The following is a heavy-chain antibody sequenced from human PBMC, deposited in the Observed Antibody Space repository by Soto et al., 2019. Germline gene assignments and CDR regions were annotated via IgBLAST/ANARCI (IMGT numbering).Heavy chain of an antibody. V-gene: IGHV4-34*01. J-gene: IGHJ5*02. CDR3: ARGGGYCSSTSCESAQNWFDP. CDR2: INHSGST. D-gene: IGHD2-2*01. CDR1: GGSFSGYY. Sequence: SETLSLTSAVYGGSFSGYYWSWIRPPPGKGLEWIGEINHSGSTNYNPSLKSRVTISVDTSKNQFSLKLSSVTAADTAVYYCARGGGYCSSTSCESAQNWFDPWGQGTLVTVSS.